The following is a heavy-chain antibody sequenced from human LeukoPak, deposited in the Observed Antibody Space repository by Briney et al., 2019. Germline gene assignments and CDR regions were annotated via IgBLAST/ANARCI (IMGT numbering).Heavy chain of an antibody. CDR1: GFTFSSYE. CDR3: ARGLSGPHYFDY. J-gene: IGHJ4*02. V-gene: IGHV3-48*03. D-gene: IGHD3-3*01. CDR2: ISSNGSTI. Sequence: QPGGSLRLSCAASGFTFSSYEMNWVRQAPGKGLEWVSYISSNGSTIYYADSVKGRFTISRDNAKKSLYLQMNSLRAEDTAVYYCARGLSGPHYFDYWGQETLVTVSS.